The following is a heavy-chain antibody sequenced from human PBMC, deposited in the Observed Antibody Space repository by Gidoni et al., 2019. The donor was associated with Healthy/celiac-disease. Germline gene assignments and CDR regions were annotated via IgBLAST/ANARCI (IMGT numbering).Heavy chain of an antibody. D-gene: IGHD3-9*01. Sequence: EVQLLESGGGWVQPGGSLSLSCAASGFTCSGYAMRGVRQAPGKGLGWVSVISGSGGSTYYADSVKGRFTISRDNSKNTLYLQMNSLRAEDTAVYYCAKDGLRYFDWLLLDYWGQGTLVTVSS. CDR3: AKDGLRYFDWLLLDY. J-gene: IGHJ4*02. CDR1: GFTCSGYA. CDR2: ISGSGGST. V-gene: IGHV3-23*01.